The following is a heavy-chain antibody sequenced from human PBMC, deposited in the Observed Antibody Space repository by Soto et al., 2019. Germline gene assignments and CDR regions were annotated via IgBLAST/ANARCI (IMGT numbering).Heavy chain of an antibody. J-gene: IGHJ5*02. Sequence: SPTLSLTCAISGDSVSSNSAAWNWIRQSPSRGLEWLGRTYYRSKWYNDYAVSVKSRITINPDTSKNQFSLQLNSVTPEDTAVYYCAREDTAMVIVGSWFDPWGQGTLVTVS. D-gene: IGHD5-18*01. CDR2: TYYRSKWYN. CDR1: GDSVSSNSAA. V-gene: IGHV6-1*01. CDR3: AREDTAMVIVGSWFDP.